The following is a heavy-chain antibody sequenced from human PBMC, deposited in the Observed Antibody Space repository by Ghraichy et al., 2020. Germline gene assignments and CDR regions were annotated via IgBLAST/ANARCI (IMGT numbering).Heavy chain of an antibody. D-gene: IGHD1-26*01. V-gene: IGHV3-21*01. CDR2: ISSSSSYI. J-gene: IGHJ2*01. CDR3: ASPSSHYTKSWYFDL. Sequence: GGSLRLSCAASGFTFSSYSMNWVRQAPGKGLEWVSSISSSSSYIYYADSVKGRFTISRDNAKNSLYLQMNSLRAEDTAVYYCASPSSHYTKSWYFDLWGRGTLVTVSS. CDR1: GFTFSSYS.